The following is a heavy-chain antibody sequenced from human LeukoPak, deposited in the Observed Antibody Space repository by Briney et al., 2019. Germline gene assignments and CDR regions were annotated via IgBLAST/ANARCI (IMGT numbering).Heavy chain of an antibody. Sequence: GGSLRLSCAASGFTFSNYAMSWVRQAPGKGLEWVSAISCSGASTYYADSLKRRFTISRDNSKNTLYLQMNSLRAEDTALYYCAKARITSTGADAFALWGQGTMVTVSS. V-gene: IGHV3-23*01. D-gene: IGHD1-1*01. CDR3: AKARITSTGADAFAL. CDR2: ISCSGAST. CDR1: GFTFSNYA. J-gene: IGHJ3*01.